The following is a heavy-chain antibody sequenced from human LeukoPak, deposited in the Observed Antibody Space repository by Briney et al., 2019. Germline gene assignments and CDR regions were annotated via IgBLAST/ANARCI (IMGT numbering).Heavy chain of an antibody. V-gene: IGHV3-7*01. CDR3: ARAVDVADY. D-gene: IGHD3-10*02. CDR2: IKEDGGAK. Sequence: GSLRLSCVASGFTFSDHWMSWVRQAPGKGLEWVANIKEDGGAKFYADSVKGRFTISRDNAKNSVFLQMNSLTHDDTAVYYCARAVDVADYWGQGTLVTVSS. CDR1: GFTFSDHW. J-gene: IGHJ4*02.